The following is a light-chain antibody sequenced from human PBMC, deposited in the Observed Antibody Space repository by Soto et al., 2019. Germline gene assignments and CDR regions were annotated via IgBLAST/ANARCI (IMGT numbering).Light chain of an antibody. CDR3: QQYHNWPPIT. V-gene: IGKV3D-15*01. CDR2: GAS. Sequence: EIVLTQSPGTLSLSPGERATFSCRASQSVSSSYIAWYQQKRGQAPRRLIYGASIRATGIPDRFSGSGSGTEFTLTISSLQSEDFAVYYCQQYHNWPPITFGQGTRLEIK. J-gene: IGKJ5*01. CDR1: QSVSSSY.